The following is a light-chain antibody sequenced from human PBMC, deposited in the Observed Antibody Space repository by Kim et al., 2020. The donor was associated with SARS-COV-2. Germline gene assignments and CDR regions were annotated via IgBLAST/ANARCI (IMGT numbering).Light chain of an antibody. Sequence: GQSVTISCTGTSSDVGDYSYVSWYQQHPGKAPKLIIYDVNKRPSGVPDRFSGSKSGNTASLTITGLQTEDEADYYCCSYAGSYTYVFGVGTKVTVL. J-gene: IGLJ1*01. CDR2: DVN. V-gene: IGLV2-11*03. CDR3: CSYAGSYTYV. CDR1: SSDVGDYSY.